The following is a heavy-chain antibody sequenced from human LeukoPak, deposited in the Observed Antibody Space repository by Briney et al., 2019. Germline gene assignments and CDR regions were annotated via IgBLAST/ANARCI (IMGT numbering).Heavy chain of an antibody. V-gene: IGHV1-18*04. CDR3: ARDVNGYSSGWYLGY. CDR2: ISGYNGKT. CDR1: GYTFTGYY. D-gene: IGHD6-19*01. Sequence: ASVKVSCKASGYTFTGYYMHWVRQAPGQGLEWMGWISGYNGKTNYAQKLQGRVTMTTDTSTTTAYMELTSLRSDDTAVYYCARDVNGYSSGWYLGYWGQGTLVTVSS. J-gene: IGHJ4*02.